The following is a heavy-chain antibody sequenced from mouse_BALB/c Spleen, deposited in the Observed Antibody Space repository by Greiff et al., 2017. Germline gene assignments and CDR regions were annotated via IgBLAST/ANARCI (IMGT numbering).Heavy chain of an antibody. J-gene: IGHJ2*01. D-gene: IGHD2-14*01. CDR1: GFTFSSYG. Sequence: EVKLVESGGDLVKPGGSLKLSCAASGFTFSSYGMSWVRQTPDKRLEWVATISSGGSYTYYPDSVKGRFTISRDNAKNTLYLQMSSLKSEDTAMYYCARDRYDGYFDYWGQGTTLTVSS. CDR3: ARDRYDGYFDY. CDR2: ISSGGSYT. V-gene: IGHV5-6*01.